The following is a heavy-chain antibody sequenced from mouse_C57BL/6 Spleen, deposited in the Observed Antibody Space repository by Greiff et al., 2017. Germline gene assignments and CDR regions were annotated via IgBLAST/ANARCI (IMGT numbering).Heavy chain of an antibody. Sequence: VQRVESGAELVRPGTSVKVSCKASGYAFTNYLIEWVKQRPGQGLEWIGVINPGSGGTNYNEKFKGKATLTADKSSSTAYMQLSSLTSEDSAVYFCASYYSNYEWYFDVWGTGTTVTVSS. CDR2: INPGSGGT. J-gene: IGHJ1*03. CDR1: GYAFTNYL. D-gene: IGHD2-5*01. V-gene: IGHV1-54*01. CDR3: ASYYSNYEWYFDV.